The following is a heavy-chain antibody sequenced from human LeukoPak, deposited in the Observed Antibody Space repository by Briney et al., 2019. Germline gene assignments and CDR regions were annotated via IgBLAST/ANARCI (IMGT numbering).Heavy chain of an antibody. V-gene: IGHV4-39*01. J-gene: IGHJ4*02. CDR1: GGSISSSSYY. Sequence: PSETLSLTCTVSGGSISSSSYYWGWIRQPPGKGLEWIGNIYYSGSTYYNPSLKSRVTISVDTSKNQFSLKLSSVTAADTAVYYCARHPEDYYDSSGYFDYWGQGTLVTVSS. CDR3: ARHPEDYYDSSGYFDY. D-gene: IGHD3-22*01. CDR2: IYYSGST.